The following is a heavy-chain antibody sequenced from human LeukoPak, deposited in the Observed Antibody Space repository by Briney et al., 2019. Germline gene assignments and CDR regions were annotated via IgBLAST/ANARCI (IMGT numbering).Heavy chain of an antibody. Sequence: SQTLSLTCTVSGVSISSGGYYWRWIRQHPGKGLEWIGYIYYSGSTYDNPSLKSRLTISVDPSKNQFSLKLSSVTAADTAVYYCARGVGVPAAIGRAFDIGGQGTRVTVSS. CDR3: ARGVGVPAAIGRAFDI. CDR1: GVSISSGGYY. J-gene: IGHJ3*02. CDR2: IYYSGST. V-gene: IGHV4-31*03. D-gene: IGHD2-2*01.